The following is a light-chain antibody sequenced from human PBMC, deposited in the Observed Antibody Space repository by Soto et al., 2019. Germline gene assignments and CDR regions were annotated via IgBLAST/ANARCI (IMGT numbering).Light chain of an antibody. J-gene: IGLJ1*01. Sequence: QSALTQPPSASGSPGQSVTISCTGTRSDVGGYNYVSWYQQHPGKVPKLMVYEVNKRPSGVADRFSGSKSGNTASLTVAGLQAEDEADYYCTSYAGGNNVFGSGTKVTVL. CDR1: RSDVGGYNY. CDR2: EVN. CDR3: TSYAGGNNV. V-gene: IGLV2-8*01.